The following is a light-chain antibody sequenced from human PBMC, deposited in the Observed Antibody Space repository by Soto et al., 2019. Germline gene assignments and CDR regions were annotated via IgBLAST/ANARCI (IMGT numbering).Light chain of an antibody. J-gene: IGKJ4*01. CDR1: QVISGW. V-gene: IGKV1-12*01. CDR2: AAS. CDR3: QQAKTFPLT. Sequence: DIQVTQSPSSVSASVGDTVTITCRTSQVISGWLSWYQQKPGKAPKLLIYAASTLKSGVPSRFRGSGSGTDFTLTISSLQPEDFATYHCQQAKTFPLTFGGGTNVE.